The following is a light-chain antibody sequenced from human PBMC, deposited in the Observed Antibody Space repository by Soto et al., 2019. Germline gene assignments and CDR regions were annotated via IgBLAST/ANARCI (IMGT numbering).Light chain of an antibody. Sequence: DIQMTQSPSTLSASVGDRVSITCRASQNVNRWLAWYQQKPGKAPNLLIYDVSTLESGVPSRFSGSVYETEFTLTISSLQPDDFATYYCQQYNDYSTFGQGTKVEVK. CDR2: DVS. V-gene: IGKV1-5*01. CDR3: QQYNDYST. CDR1: QNVNRW. J-gene: IGKJ1*01.